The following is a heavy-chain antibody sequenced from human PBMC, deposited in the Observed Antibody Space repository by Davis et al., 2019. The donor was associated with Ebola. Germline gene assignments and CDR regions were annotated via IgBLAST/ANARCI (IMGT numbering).Heavy chain of an antibody. J-gene: IGHJ6*04. CDR1: GFIFSSYV. CDR2: ISYDGSNK. CDR3: ARYADLGTDV. V-gene: IGHV3-30-3*01. Sequence: PGGSLRLSCAASGFIFSSYVMSWVRQAPGKGLEWVAVISYDGSNKYYADSVKGRFTISRDNSKNTLYLQMNSLRAEDTAVYYCARYADLGTDVWGKGTTVTVSS.